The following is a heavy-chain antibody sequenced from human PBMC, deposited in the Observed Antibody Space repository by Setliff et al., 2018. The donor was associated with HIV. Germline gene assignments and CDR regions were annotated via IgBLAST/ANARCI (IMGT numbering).Heavy chain of an antibody. D-gene: IGHD3-22*01. CDR2: ISPYNGDT. Sequence: ASVKVSCKASGYTFTSYAISWVRQAPGQGLEWMGWISPYNGDTRFAQSLQGRVTLTTDTSTNTAYMEMRTLRSDDTAVYYCVRGVTRDISGYYRDEYFQHWGQGTPVTVSS. CDR1: GYTFTSYA. J-gene: IGHJ1*01. V-gene: IGHV1-18*01. CDR3: VRGVTRDISGYYRDEYFQH.